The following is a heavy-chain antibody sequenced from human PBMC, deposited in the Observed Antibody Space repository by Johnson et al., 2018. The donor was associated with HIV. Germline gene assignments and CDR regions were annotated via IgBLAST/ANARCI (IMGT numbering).Heavy chain of an antibody. J-gene: IGHJ3*01. CDR3: AKDGYRAALDV. CDR1: GFNFSKYG. D-gene: IGHD5-24*01. Sequence: QMLLVESGGGVVQPGGSLKLSCAASGFNFSKYGMHWVRQAPGTGLEWVAFIRYDGSKKYYEESLKGRFTISSDNSKNTRYLQMSSMRPEDTAVHYCAKDGYRAALDVWGQGTMVTVST. CDR2: IRYDGSKK. V-gene: IGHV3-30*02.